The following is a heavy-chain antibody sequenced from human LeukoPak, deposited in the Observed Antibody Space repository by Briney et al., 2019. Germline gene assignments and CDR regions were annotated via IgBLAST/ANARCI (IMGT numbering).Heavy chain of an antibody. CDR2: ISYDGSNK. V-gene: IGHV3-30*18. CDR3: AKAPRFLEWFFDY. D-gene: IGHD3-3*01. Sequence: GGSLRLSCAASGFTFDDYGMSWVRQAPGKGLEWVAVISYDGSNKYYADSVKGRFTISRDNSKNTLYLQMNSLRAEDTAVYYCAKAPRFLEWFFDYWGQGTLVTVSS. CDR1: GFTFDDYG. J-gene: IGHJ4*02.